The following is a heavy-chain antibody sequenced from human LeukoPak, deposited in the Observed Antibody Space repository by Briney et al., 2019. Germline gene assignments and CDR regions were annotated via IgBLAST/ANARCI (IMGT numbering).Heavy chain of an antibody. V-gene: IGHV5-51*01. Sequence: GESLKISCKGSGYSFTSYWIGWVRQMPGKGLEWMGIIYPGDSDTRYSPSFQGQVTISADKSISTAYLQWSSLKASDTAMYCCARHHDPGYSSGWDIYYMDVWGKGTTVTISS. D-gene: IGHD6-19*01. CDR2: IYPGDSDT. CDR1: GYSFTSYW. J-gene: IGHJ6*03. CDR3: ARHHDPGYSSGWDIYYMDV.